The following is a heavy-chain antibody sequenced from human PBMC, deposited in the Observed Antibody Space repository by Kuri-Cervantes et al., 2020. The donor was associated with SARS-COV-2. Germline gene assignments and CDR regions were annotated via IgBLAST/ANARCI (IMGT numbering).Heavy chain of an antibody. CDR3: AKDHDPHYYDSSGYYAY. CDR1: GITFSRYW. CDR2: INSDGSTT. D-gene: IGHD3-22*01. Sequence: GESLKISCVASGITFSRYWMYWVRQPPGKGLVWVSRINSDGSTTTYADSVKGRFTISRDNSKNTLFLQMNSLRAEDTAVYYCAKDHDPHYYDSSGYYAYWGQGTLVTVSS. V-gene: IGHV3-74*03. J-gene: IGHJ4*02.